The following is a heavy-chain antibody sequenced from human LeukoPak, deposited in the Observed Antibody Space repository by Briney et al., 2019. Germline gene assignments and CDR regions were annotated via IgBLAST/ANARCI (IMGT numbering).Heavy chain of an antibody. V-gene: IGHV1-58*01. CDR2: IVVGSGNT. CDR1: GFTFTSSA. D-gene: IGHD1-7*01. CDR3: AAGELELRDLEAFDI. J-gene: IGHJ3*02. Sequence: ASVKVSCKASGFTFTSSAVQWVRQARGQRLEWIGWIVVGSGNTNYAQKFQERVTITRDMSTSTAYMELSSLRSEDTAVYYCAAGELELRDLEAFDICGQGTMVTVSS.